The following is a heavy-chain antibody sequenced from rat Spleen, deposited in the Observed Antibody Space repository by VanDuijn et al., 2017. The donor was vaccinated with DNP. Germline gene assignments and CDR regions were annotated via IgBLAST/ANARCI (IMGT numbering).Heavy chain of an antibody. V-gene: IGHV5S10*01. CDR3: ATRTTGIFDY. CDR1: GFTFSDYA. CDR2: ILYDGSRT. J-gene: IGHJ2*01. D-gene: IGHD1-9*01. Sequence: EVQLVESDGGLVQPGRSLKLSCAASGFTFSDYAMAWVRQSPKKGLEWVATILYDGSRTYYRDSVKGRFTISRDNAKSTLYLQMDSLRSEDTATYYCATRTTGIFDYWGQGVMVTVSS.